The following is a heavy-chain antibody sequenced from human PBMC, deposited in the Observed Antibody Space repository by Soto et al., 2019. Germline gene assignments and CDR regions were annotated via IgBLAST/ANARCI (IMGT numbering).Heavy chain of an antibody. Sequence: EVQLVESGGGLVQPGGSLKLSCAASGFTFSDSAMHWVRQASGKGLEWVGRIRSKPNTDATAYAASVKGRFTISRDDSKNKAYLQMTSLKTEDTPVYYCTRHVDCGAGSRYSGYYYYMAVWGKGSTFTVSS. V-gene: IGHV3-73*01. D-gene: IGHD2-15*01. CDR1: GFTFSDSA. CDR3: TRHVDCGAGSRYSGYYYYMAV. CDR2: IRSKPNTDAT. J-gene: IGHJ6*03.